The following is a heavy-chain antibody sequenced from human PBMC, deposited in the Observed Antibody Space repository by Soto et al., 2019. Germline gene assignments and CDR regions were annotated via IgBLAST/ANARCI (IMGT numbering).Heavy chain of an antibody. CDR2: ISGSGGST. V-gene: IGHV3-23*01. D-gene: IGHD2-2*01. J-gene: IGHJ6*03. CDR1: GFTFSSYA. Sequence: GGSLRLSCAASGFTFSSYAMSWVRQAPGKGLEWVSAISGSGGSTYYADSVKGQFTISRDNSKNTLYLQMNSLRAEDTAVYYCAKDSSRYYYYYMDVWGKGTTVTVS. CDR3: AKDSSRYYYYYMDV.